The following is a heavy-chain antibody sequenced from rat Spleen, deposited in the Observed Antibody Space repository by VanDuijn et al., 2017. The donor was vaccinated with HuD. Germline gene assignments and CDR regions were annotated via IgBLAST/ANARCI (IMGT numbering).Heavy chain of an antibody. CDR1: GYSINSNY. D-gene: IGHD1-7*01. J-gene: IGHJ2*01. CDR2: ISYSGST. CDR3: ARYRNTMGLFDF. V-gene: IGHV3-1*01. Sequence: EVQLQESGPGLVKPAQSLPLTCSVTGYSINSNYWGWIRKFPGNKMEWMGYISYSGSTTYNPSLKSRISITRDTSKNQLFLQLNSVTTEDTATYYCARYRNTMGLFDFWGQGVMVTVSS.